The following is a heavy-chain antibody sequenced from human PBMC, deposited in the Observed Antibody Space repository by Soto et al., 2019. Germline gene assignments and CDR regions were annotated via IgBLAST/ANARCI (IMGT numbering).Heavy chain of an antibody. V-gene: IGHV4-30-4*01. CDR2: IYYNGNT. D-gene: IGHD3-10*01. J-gene: IGHJ3*02. Sequence: QVQLQESGPGLVKPSQILSLTCTVSGGSISSGNYYWSWIRQPPGKGLEWIGYIYYNGNTYYNPSLKIRLTISVDTSKNQFSLRLSSVTAADTAVYYCARDPYGAGTSYNTAFDSWGQGTMVTVSS. CDR3: ARDPYGAGTSYNTAFDS. CDR1: GGSISSGNYY.